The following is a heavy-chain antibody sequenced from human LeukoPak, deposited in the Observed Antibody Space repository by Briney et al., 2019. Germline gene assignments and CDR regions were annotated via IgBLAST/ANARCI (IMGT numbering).Heavy chain of an antibody. D-gene: IGHD5-18*01. Sequence: PSETLSLTCTVSGGSISSNSYYWGWIRQPPGKGLEWIGSIYYSGSTYYNPSLKSRVTISVDTSKNQFSLKLSSVTAADTAVYYCARDEIQLGIDYWGQGTLVTVSS. CDR2: IYYSGST. V-gene: IGHV4-39*07. CDR3: ARDEIQLGIDY. CDR1: GGSISSNSYY. J-gene: IGHJ4*02.